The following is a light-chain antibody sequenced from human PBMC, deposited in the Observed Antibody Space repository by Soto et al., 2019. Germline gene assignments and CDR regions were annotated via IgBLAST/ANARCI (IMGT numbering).Light chain of an antibody. CDR1: TSNIGDNF. V-gene: IGLV1-51*01. CDR2: ENN. CDR3: GTWDSSLTVGV. J-gene: IGLJ3*02. Sequence: QSVLTQPPSVSAAPGQKVTISYSGNTSNIGDNFVSWYQQLPGTAPKVLIFENNQRPSGIPDRFSGSKSGTSATLAITGLQTGDEADYYCGTWDSSLTVGVFGGGTKLTVL.